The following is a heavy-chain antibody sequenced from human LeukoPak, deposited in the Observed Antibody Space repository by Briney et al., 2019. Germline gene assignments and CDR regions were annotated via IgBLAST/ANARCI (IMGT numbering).Heavy chain of an antibody. CDR2: IWYDGSNK. D-gene: IGHD5-18*01. CDR1: GFTFSSYG. Sequence: GRSLRLSCAAPGFTFSSYGMHWVRQAPGKGLEWVAVIWYDGSNKYYADSVKGRFTISRDNSKNTLYLQMNSLRAEDTAVYYCARGPDTAMDYYFDYWGQGTLVTVSS. J-gene: IGHJ4*02. CDR3: ARGPDTAMDYYFDY. V-gene: IGHV3-33*01.